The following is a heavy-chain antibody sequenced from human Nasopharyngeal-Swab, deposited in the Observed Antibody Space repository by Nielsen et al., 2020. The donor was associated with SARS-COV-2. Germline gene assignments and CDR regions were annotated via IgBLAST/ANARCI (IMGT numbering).Heavy chain of an antibody. CDR2: IYYSGST. D-gene: IGHD3-22*01. V-gene: IGHV4-31*02. Sequence: WIRQPPGKGLEWIGCIYYSGSTYYNPSLKSRVTISVDTSKNQFSLKLSSVTAADTAVYYCARDCKDSRGHYFDYWGQGTLVTVPS. CDR3: ARDCKDSRGHYFDY. J-gene: IGHJ4*02.